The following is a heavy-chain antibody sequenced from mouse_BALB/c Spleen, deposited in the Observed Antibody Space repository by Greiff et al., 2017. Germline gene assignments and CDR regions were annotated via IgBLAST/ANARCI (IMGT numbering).Heavy chain of an antibody. V-gene: IGHV1-12*01. Sequence: LQQPGAELVKPGASVKMSCKASGYTFTSYNMHWVKQTPGQGLEWIGAIYPGNGDTSYNQKFKGKATLTADKSSSTAYMQLSSLTSEDSAVYYCARGVTAPSWFAYWGQGTLVTVSA. D-gene: IGHD1-2*01. J-gene: IGHJ3*01. CDR1: GYTFTSYN. CDR3: ARGVTAPSWFAY. CDR2: IYPGNGDT.